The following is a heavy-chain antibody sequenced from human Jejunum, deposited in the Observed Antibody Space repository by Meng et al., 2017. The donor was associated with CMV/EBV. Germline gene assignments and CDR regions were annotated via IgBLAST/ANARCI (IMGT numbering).Heavy chain of an antibody. V-gene: IGHV3-48*04. Sequence: LSCAASGFTFSSYSMNWVRQAPGKGLEWVSYISSSTKYYVDSVKGRFTVSRDNAKNSLYLQMNSLRAEDTAVYYCVRGQLVPFDYWGPGIWVTVSS. D-gene: IGHD6-6*01. CDR1: GFTFSSYS. CDR2: ISSSTK. CDR3: VRGQLVPFDY. J-gene: IGHJ4*02.